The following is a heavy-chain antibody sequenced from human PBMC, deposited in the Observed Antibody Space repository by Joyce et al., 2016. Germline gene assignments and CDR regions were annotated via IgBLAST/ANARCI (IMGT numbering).Heavy chain of an antibody. Sequence: EVQLLESGGGLVQPGGSLRLSCAATGFRFGTYVMSWVRQAPWKVLEWVSSISGTSNSIYYAESVKGRFTNSRDNSRSTLYLQLNSLRVDDTAVYYCAKGDHFDNTGYGEGFDNWGQGSLVTVSS. CDR1: GFRFGTYV. D-gene: IGHD3-22*01. CDR3: AKGDHFDNTGYGEGFDN. V-gene: IGHV3-23*01. CDR2: ISGTSNSI. J-gene: IGHJ4*02.